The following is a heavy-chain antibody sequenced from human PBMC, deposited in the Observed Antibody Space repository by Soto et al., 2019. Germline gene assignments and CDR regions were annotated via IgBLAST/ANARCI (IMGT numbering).Heavy chain of an antibody. V-gene: IGHV4-39*01. J-gene: IGHJ4*02. CDR3: ARQPRGPGYGERGLYFDY. D-gene: IGHD3-16*01. CDR2: VYYSGST. Sequence: LSLTCTASGGSTNSRSDYWGWIRQPPGKGLEWIGSVYYSGSTYDNPSLQSRVTISVDTSRNQFSLKLISVTAADTAVYFCARQPRGPGYGERGLYFDYWGQGTLVTVSS. CDR1: GGSTNSRSDY.